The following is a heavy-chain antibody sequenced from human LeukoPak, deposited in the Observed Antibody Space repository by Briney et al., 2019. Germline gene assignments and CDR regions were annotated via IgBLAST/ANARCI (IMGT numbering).Heavy chain of an antibody. Sequence: SETLSLTCTVSGGSISSYYWSWIRQPPGKGLEWIGYIYYSGSTYYNPSLKSRVTISVDTSKNQFSLRLSSVTAADTAVYYCARAAGLGYCSGGSCTTTFDYWGQGTLVTVSS. CDR1: GGSISSYY. CDR2: IYYSGST. CDR3: ARAAGLGYCSGGSCTTTFDY. V-gene: IGHV4-30-4*08. D-gene: IGHD2-15*01. J-gene: IGHJ4*02.